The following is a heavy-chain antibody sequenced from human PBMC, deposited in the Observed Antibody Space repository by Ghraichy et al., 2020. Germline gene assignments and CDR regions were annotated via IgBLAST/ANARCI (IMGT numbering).Heavy chain of an antibody. Sequence: GGSLRLSCAVSEFTFDGYPMTWVRQAPGKGLEWVSTLGADGRSTFYADSVKGRFTISRDKSKRTMYLQMNSLRADDTAFYYCAKEGGRLGEGAFVVWGQGTKVTVSS. CDR1: EFTFDGYP. V-gene: IGHV3-23*01. CDR3: AKEGGRLGEGAFVV. D-gene: IGHD3-10*01. J-gene: IGHJ3*01. CDR2: LGADGRST.